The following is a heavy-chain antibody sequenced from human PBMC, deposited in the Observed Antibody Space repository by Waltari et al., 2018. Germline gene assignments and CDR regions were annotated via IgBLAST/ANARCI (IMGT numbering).Heavy chain of an antibody. CDR1: GGSISSSNW. D-gene: IGHD6-19*01. V-gene: IGHV4-4*02. Sequence: QVQLQESGPGLVKPSGTLSLTRAVPGGSISSSNWWSWVGQPPGKGLEWIGEIYHSGSTNYNPSLKSRVTISVDKSKNQFSLKLSSVTAADTAVYYCAARYSSGWYSTLYWGQGTLVTVSS. CDR3: AARYSSGWYSTLY. CDR2: IYHSGST. J-gene: IGHJ4*02.